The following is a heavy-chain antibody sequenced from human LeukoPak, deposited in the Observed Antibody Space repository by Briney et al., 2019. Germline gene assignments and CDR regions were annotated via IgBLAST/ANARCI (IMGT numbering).Heavy chain of an antibody. CDR1: GGSISSYY. Sequence: SETLSLTCTVSGGSISSYYWGWIRQPPGKGLEWIGSIYYSGSTYYNPSLKSRITISVDTSKNQFSLKLSSVTAADTAVYYCARLNPYLGFDPWGQGTLVTVSS. J-gene: IGHJ5*02. CDR3: ARLNPYLGFDP. V-gene: IGHV4-39*01. D-gene: IGHD2-21*01. CDR2: IYYSGST.